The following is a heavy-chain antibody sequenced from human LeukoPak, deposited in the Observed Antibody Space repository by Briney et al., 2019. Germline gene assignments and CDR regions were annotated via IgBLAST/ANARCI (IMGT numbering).Heavy chain of an antibody. D-gene: IGHD2-21*02. V-gene: IGHV1-69*01. CDR2: IIPIFGTA. Sequence: EASVKVSCKASGGTFSSYAISWVRQAPGQGLEWMGGIIPIFGTANCAQKFQGRVTITADESTSTAYMELSSLRSEDTAVYYCASQGTRLTAIDYWGQGTLVTVSS. CDR1: GGTFSSYA. CDR3: ASQGTRLTAIDY. J-gene: IGHJ4*02.